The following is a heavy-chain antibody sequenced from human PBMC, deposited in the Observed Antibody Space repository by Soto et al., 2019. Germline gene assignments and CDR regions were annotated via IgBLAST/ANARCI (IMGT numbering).Heavy chain of an antibody. J-gene: IGHJ4*02. Sequence: QVQLVESGGGVVQPGRSLRLSCAASGFTFSSYGMHWVRQAPGKGLEWVAVISYDGSNKYYADSVKGRFTISRDNSKNTLYLQMNSLRAEDTAVYYCAKEDSSGPNEYYFDYWGQGTLVTVSS. V-gene: IGHV3-30*18. CDR1: GFTFSSYG. D-gene: IGHD3-22*01. CDR2: ISYDGSNK. CDR3: AKEDSSGPNEYYFDY.